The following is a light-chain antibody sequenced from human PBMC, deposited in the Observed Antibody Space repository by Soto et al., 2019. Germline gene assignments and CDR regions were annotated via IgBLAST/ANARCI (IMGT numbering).Light chain of an antibody. Sequence: IVLTQSPGTLSLSPGERATLSCRASQSVSSSYLAWYQQKPGQAPRLLIYGASSRATGIPDRFSGSGSGTDCTLTISRLEPEDFAVYYCQQYGSLPGTFGQGTKVEIK. CDR2: GAS. J-gene: IGKJ1*01. CDR1: QSVSSSY. V-gene: IGKV3-20*01. CDR3: QQYGSLPGT.